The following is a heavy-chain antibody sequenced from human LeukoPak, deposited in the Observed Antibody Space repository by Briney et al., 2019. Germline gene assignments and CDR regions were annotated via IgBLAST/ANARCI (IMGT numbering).Heavy chain of an antibody. J-gene: IGHJ3*02. CDR3: ARSFDI. CDR2: ISNSGDSI. Sequence: GGSLRLSCAASGFTFSNYEMNWVRQAPGKGLEWVSHISNSGDSIYYADSVKGRFTISRDNAKNSLYLQMNSLRAEDTTLYYCARSFDIWDQGTMVTVSS. CDR1: GFTFSNYE. V-gene: IGHV3-48*03.